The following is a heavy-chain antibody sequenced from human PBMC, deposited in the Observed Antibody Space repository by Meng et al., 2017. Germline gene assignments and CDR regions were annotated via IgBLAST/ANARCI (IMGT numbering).Heavy chain of an antibody. CDR3: ASELNTYGSGSYAY. CDR1: GYTFTGYY. Sequence: QVQLVQLGAEVKKPGASVKVSCKASGYTFTGYYVHWVRQAPGQGLEWMGRINPNSGGTNYAQKFQGRVTMTRDTSISTAYMELSRLRSDDTAVYYCASELNTYGSGSYAYWGQGTLVTVSS. V-gene: IGHV1-2*06. J-gene: IGHJ4*02. D-gene: IGHD3-10*01. CDR2: INPNSGGT.